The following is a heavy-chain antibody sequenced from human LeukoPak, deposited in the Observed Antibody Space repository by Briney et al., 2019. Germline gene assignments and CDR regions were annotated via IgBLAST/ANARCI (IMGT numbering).Heavy chain of an antibody. Sequence: GGSLRLSCAASGFTFSSYSMNWVRQAPGKGLEWVSSISSSSSYIYYADSVKGRFTISRDNAKNSLYLQMNSLRAEDTAVYYCARDSGPALMRDILTGYYTWSGAFDIWGQGTMVTVSS. J-gene: IGHJ3*02. D-gene: IGHD3-9*01. V-gene: IGHV3-21*01. CDR2: ISSSSSYI. CDR1: GFTFSSYS. CDR3: ARDSGPALMRDILTGYYTWSGAFDI.